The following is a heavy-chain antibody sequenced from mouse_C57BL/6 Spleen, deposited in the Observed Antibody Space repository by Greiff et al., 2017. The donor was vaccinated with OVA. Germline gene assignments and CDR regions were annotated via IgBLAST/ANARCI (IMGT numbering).Heavy chain of an antibody. J-gene: IGHJ1*03. CDR3: ARDYYYGSSHWYVDV. V-gene: IGHV1-64*01. Sequence: QVQLQQPGAELVKPGASVKLSCKASGYTFTSYWMHWVKQRPGQGLEWIGMIHPNSGSTNYNEKFKSKATLTVDKSSSTAYMQLSSLTSEDSAVYYCARDYYYGSSHWYVDVWGTGTTVTVSS. CDR1: GYTFTSYW. CDR2: IHPNSGST. D-gene: IGHD1-1*01.